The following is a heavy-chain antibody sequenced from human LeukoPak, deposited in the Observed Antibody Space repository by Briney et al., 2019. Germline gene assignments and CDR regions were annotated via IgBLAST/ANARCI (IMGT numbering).Heavy chain of an antibody. Sequence: ASVKVSCKASGYTFTSYGISWVRQAPGQGLEWMGWINPNSGGTNFAQKFQGRVTMTRDTSISTAYMDLTRLRSDDTAVYYCARDGAYSGSVDQDYYYGMDVWGQGTTVTVSS. CDR2: INPNSGGT. J-gene: IGHJ6*02. CDR1: GYTFTSYG. V-gene: IGHV1-2*02. CDR3: ARDGAYSGSVDQDYYYGMDV. D-gene: IGHD1-26*01.